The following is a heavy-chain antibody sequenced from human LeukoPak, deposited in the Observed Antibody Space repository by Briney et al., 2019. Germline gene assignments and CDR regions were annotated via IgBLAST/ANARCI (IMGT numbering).Heavy chain of an antibody. J-gene: IGHJ4*02. CDR2: ISAYNGNT. Sequence: ASVKVSCKASGYTFTSYGISWVRQAPGQGLEWMGWISAYNGNTNYAQELQGRVTMTTDTSTGTAYMELRSLRSDDTAVYYCARDPGDYDILTGYFQGFDYWGQGTLVTVSS. V-gene: IGHV1-18*01. D-gene: IGHD3-9*01. CDR1: GYTFTSYG. CDR3: ARDPGDYDILTGYFQGFDY.